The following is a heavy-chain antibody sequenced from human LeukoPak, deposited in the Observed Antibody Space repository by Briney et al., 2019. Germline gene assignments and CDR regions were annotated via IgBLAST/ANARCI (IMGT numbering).Heavy chain of an antibody. D-gene: IGHD5-12*01. CDR1: GYTLTELA. CDR2: FDPEDVET. V-gene: IGHV1-24*01. CDR3: ATYSGYAAY. J-gene: IGHJ4*02. Sequence: ASVKVSCKVSGYTLTELAIHWVRQAPGKGLEWMGGFDPEDVETIYAQKFQGRVTMTEDTYTDTAYMELSSLRSEDTAVYYCATYSGYAAYWGQGTLVSVSS.